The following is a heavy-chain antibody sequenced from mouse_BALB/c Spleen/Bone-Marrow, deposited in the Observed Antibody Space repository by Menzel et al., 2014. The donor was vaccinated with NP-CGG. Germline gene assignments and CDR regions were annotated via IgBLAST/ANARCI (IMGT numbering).Heavy chain of an antibody. J-gene: IGHJ4*01. CDR2: IDPANGNT. Sequence: VQLQQSGAELVKPGASVKLSCTASGFNIKDTYMHWVKQRSEQGLEWIGRIDPANGNTKYDPKFQGKATITADTSSNTAYLQLSSLTSEDTAVYYCARWEYCAMDYWGQGTSVTVSS. CDR3: ARWEYCAMDY. V-gene: IGHV14-3*02. D-gene: IGHD4-1*01. CDR1: GFNIKDTY.